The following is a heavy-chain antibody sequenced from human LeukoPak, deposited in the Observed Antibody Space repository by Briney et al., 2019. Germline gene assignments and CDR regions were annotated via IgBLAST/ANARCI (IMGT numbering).Heavy chain of an antibody. CDR2: ISGSGGST. J-gene: IGHJ4*02. CDR3: AKDHDFWSGYSPPDY. CDR1: GFTFSSYA. D-gene: IGHD3-3*01. Sequence: GGSLRLSCAASGFTFSSYAMSWVRQAPGKGLEWVSAISGSGGSTYYADSVKGRFTNSRDNSKNTLYLQMNSLRAEDTAVYYCAKDHDFWSGYSPPDYWGQGTLVTVSS. V-gene: IGHV3-23*01.